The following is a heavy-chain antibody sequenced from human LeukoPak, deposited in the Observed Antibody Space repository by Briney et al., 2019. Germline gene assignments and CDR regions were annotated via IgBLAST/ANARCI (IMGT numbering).Heavy chain of an antibody. J-gene: IGHJ4*02. CDR1: GGTFSSYA. Sequence: SVKVSCKASGGTFSSYAISWVRQAPGQGLEWMGGIIPIFGTANYAQKFQGRVTITADESTSTAYMELSSLRSEDTAVYYCARDREGYYSSSTLSDYWGQGTLVTVSS. V-gene: IGHV1-69*13. CDR2: IIPIFGTA. D-gene: IGHD6-13*01. CDR3: ARDREGYYSSSTLSDY.